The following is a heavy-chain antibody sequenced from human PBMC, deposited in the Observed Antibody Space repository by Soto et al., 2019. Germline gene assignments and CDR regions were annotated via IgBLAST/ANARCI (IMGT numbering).Heavy chain of an antibody. CDR1: GGSISSYY. J-gene: IGHJ6*02. Sequence: SETLSLTCTVSGGSISSYYWSWIRQPPGKGLEWIGYIYYSGSTNYNPSLKSRITISVDTSKNQFSLKLSSVTAADTAVYYCASRVVYGDNEEGAYDYYGMDVWGRGTTVTVSS. V-gene: IGHV4-59*01. CDR2: IYYSGST. CDR3: ASRVVYGDNEEGAYDYYGMDV. D-gene: IGHD4-17*01.